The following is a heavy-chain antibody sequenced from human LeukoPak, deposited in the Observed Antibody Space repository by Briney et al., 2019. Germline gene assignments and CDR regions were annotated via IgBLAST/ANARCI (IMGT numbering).Heavy chain of an antibody. CDR3: AADVIPGPKGFDP. CDR1: GFTFTRFA. V-gene: IGHV1-58*02. Sequence: SVKVSCKASGFTFTRFAIQWVRQARGQRLEWIGWIVVGSGNTKYAQKFQGRVTITRDMSTSTAYMELSSLRSEDSAVYYCAADVIPGPKGFDPWGQGTLVTVPS. D-gene: IGHD2-21*01. J-gene: IGHJ5*02. CDR2: IVVGSGNT.